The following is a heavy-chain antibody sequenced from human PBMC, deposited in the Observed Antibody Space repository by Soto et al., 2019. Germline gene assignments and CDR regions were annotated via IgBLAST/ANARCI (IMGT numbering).Heavy chain of an antibody. CDR3: AHYVSTSPAGWFAP. V-gene: IGHV2-5*02. Sequence: QITLKESGPTLVKPTQTLTLTCTFSGLSLSTSGEVVGWIRQPPGKALDWLALIYWDDDKRYNPTLKTRLTITKDTSKNQVVLTLTNMDPVDTATYYCAHYVSTSPAGWFAPWGQGILVPVSS. CDR1: GLSLSTSGEV. CDR2: IYWDDDK. J-gene: IGHJ5*02. D-gene: IGHD3-10*02.